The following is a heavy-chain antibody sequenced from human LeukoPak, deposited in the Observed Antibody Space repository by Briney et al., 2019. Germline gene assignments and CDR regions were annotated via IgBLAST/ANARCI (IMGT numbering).Heavy chain of an antibody. CDR1: GFTFSNYN. CDR2: INSRSTYI. J-gene: IGHJ5*02. Sequence: GGSLRLSCGASGFTFSNYNMNWVRQAPGEGLEWVSSINSRSTYIFYADSVMGRFTISRDNAKNSVFLQMNSLGADDTAVYYCAGDLGTTGYDLLDPWGQGTLVTVSS. V-gene: IGHV3-21*01. D-gene: IGHD5-12*01. CDR3: AGDLGTTGYDLLDP.